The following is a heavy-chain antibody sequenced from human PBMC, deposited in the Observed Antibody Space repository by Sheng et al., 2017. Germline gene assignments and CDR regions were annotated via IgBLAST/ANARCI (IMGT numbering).Heavy chain of an antibody. D-gene: IGHD2-8*02. CDR2: ISAYNGNT. CDR3: ARVSRYCTGGVCYSVYYYYMDV. J-gene: IGHJ6*03. V-gene: IGHV1-18*01. CDR1: GYTFTSYG. Sequence: QVQLVQSGAEVKKPGASVKVSCKASGYTFTSYGISWVRQAPGQGLEWMGWISAYNGNTNYAQKLQGRVTMTTDTSTSTAYMELRSLRSDDTAVYYCARVSRYCTGGVCYSVYYYYMDVWGKGDHGHRLL.